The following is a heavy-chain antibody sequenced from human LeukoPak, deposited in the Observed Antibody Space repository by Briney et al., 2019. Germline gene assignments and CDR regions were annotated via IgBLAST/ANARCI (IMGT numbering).Heavy chain of an antibody. CDR1: GGSISSYY. Sequence: PSETLFLTCTVSGGSISSYYWSWIRQSPRKGLEWIGYINFGGSTDYNPSLKSPVTISVDTSKNHLSLKLRSVTAADSAIYYCARGRRYYDSTGYPVETLDIWGQGTRVTVSS. CDR2: INFGGST. V-gene: IGHV4-59*01. CDR3: ARGRRYYDSTGYPVETLDI. J-gene: IGHJ3*02. D-gene: IGHD3-22*01.